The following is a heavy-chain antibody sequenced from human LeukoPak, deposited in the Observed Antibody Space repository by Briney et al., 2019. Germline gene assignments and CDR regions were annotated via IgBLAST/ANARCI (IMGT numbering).Heavy chain of an antibody. J-gene: IGHJ4*02. CDR1: GGSISSSNW. CDR3: ARVKSGSYLVTDY. V-gene: IGHV4-4*02. Sequence: PSETLSLTCAVSGGSISSSNWWSWVRPPPGKGLEWIGEIYHSGSTNYNPSLKSRVTISVDKSKNQFSLKLSSVTAADTAVYYCARVKSGSYLVTDYWGQGTLVTVSS. D-gene: IGHD3-10*01. CDR2: IYHSGST.